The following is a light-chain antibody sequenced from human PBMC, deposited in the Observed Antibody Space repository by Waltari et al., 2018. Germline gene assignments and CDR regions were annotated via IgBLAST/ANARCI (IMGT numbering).Light chain of an antibody. CDR1: HGITNS. V-gene: IGKV1-NL1*01. CDR3: QQYNSIPRT. CDR2: AAS. J-gene: IGKJ1*01. Sequence: DIKMSQSPSSLSASVGDRVTITCRASHGITNSLAWYQQKPGKAPKLLVYAASILESGVPSRFSGSGSGTDYTLTISSLQPEDFATYYCQQYNSIPRTFGQGTKVEIK.